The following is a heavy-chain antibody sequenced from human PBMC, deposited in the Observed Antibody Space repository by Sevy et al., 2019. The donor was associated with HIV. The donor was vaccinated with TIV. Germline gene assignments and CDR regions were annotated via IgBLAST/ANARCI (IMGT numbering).Heavy chain of an antibody. V-gene: IGHV4-34*01. J-gene: IGHJ4*02. D-gene: IGHD6-19*01. CDR1: GGSFSGYY. CDR2: INHSGST. Sequence: SETLSLTCAVYGGSFSGYYWSWIRQPPGKGLEWIGEINHSGSTNYNPSLKSRVTISVDTSKNQFSLKLSSVTAADTAVYYCASGQRIAVAGVFDYWGQGTLVTVSS. CDR3: ASGQRIAVAGVFDY.